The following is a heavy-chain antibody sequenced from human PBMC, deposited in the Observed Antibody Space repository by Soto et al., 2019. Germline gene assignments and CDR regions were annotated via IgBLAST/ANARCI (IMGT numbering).Heavy chain of an antibody. CDR2: IHHDGST. CDR3: ARGSYEEWPPPAF. D-gene: IGHD3-3*01. CDR1: GGSFSGYH. Sequence: PSETLSLTCAVYGGSFSGYHWTWIRQPPGKGLEWIGEIHHDGSTNYSPPLKSRVTISVDTSRNQFSLKVTSVTAADTAMYYCARGSYEEWPPPAFWGQGTLVTVSS. J-gene: IGHJ4*02. V-gene: IGHV4-34*01.